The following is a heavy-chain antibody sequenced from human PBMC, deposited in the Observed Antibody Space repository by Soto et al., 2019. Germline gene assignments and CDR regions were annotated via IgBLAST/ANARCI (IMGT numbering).Heavy chain of an antibody. Sequence: PVGSLRLSCAASGFIFSSYSMNWVRQVPGKGLQWVASISSTTNTIFYADSVKGRFTISRDSAKNSLYLQMNSLRDEDTAVYFCARSGDFFVVQGSSSFHLNGLHASGPGTTLTVYS. CDR2: ISSTTNTI. D-gene: IGHD2-2*01. CDR1: GFIFSSYS. J-gene: IGHJ6*02. V-gene: IGHV3-48*02. CDR3: ARSGDFFVVQGSSSFHLNGLHA.